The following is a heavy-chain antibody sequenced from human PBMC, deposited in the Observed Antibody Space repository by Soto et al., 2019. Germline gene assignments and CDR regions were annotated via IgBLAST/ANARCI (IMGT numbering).Heavy chain of an antibody. D-gene: IGHD2-8*01. CDR3: ARGGALKWQGVSYGMDV. J-gene: IGHJ6*02. CDR2: IIPIFGRT. CDR1: GGTFSRSA. V-gene: IGHV1-69*12. Sequence: QVQVVQSGAEVKKPGSSVKVSCKASGGTFSRSAFSWVRQAPGQGLEWMGGIIPIFGRTNYAQKFQGRVTISAEXSXSXRYMELNSLGSDDTGVFYWARGGALKWQGVSYGMDVWGQGTTVTVSS.